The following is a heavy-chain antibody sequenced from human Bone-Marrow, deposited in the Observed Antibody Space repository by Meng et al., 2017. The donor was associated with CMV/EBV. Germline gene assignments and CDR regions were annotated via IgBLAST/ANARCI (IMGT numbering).Heavy chain of an antibody. CDR3: ARERAIYGDIAEYFFDY. CDR2: IYQTGGN. J-gene: IGHJ4*02. CDR1: GYSISSDYC. V-gene: IGHV4-38-2*02. D-gene: IGHD4-17*01. Sequence: GSLRLSCTVSGYSISSDYCWAWIRQPPGKGLEWIGSIYQTGGNYYNPSLKSRVTVSVDRSKNQFSLKLSSVTAADTAVYYCARERAIYGDIAEYFFDYWGQGRLVTVSS.